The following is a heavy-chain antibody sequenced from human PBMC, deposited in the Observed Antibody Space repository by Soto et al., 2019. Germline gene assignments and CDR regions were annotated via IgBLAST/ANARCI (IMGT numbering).Heavy chain of an antibody. CDR2: IQPSGDTK. J-gene: IGHJ4*02. D-gene: IGHD3-16*01. Sequence: QVQLVQSGAAVREPGASVKVSCKASGYTFQNYRMPWVRQAPGQGLEWMGIIQPSGDTKTYAQRFKGRLAMTRDASTSTAYMELSSMKSEDTAVYFCARDLWGSWTVDYWGQGTLVNVSS. V-gene: IGHV1-46*02. CDR1: GYTFQNYR. CDR3: ARDLWGSWTVDY.